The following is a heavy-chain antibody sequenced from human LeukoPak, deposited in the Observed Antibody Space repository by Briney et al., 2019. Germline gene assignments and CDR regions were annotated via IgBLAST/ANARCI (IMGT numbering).Heavy chain of an antibody. J-gene: IGHJ3*02. CDR3: ARDARYYDSSGYYAFDI. D-gene: IGHD3-22*01. Sequence: SETLSLTCTVSGGSISPYFWSWIRQPPGKGLEWIGYIYHSGSTNYNPSLKSRVTISIDKSKKQFSLKLSSVTAADTAVYYCARDARYYDSSGYYAFDIWGQGTVVTV. V-gene: IGHV4-59*01. CDR1: GGSISPYF. CDR2: IYHSGST.